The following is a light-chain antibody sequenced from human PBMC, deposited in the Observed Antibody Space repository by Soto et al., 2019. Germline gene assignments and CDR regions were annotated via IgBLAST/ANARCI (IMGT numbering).Light chain of an antibody. Sequence: EIVLTQSPGTLSLSPWESATLSCRASPAVSGRYLAWYQHKRGQAPRLLIYDASTRATGIPDRFSGSGSGTDFTLTIRRLEPEDLAVYYCQHHDSSPTWTFGQGTKVDIK. J-gene: IGKJ1*01. V-gene: IGKV3-20*01. CDR3: QHHDSSPTWT. CDR1: PAVSGRY. CDR2: DAS.